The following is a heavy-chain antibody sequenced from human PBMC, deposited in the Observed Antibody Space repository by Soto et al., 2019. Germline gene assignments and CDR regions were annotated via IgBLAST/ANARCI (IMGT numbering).Heavy chain of an antibody. CDR1: GYSFTSYD. CDR3: ARGHYYDSSGYYYLHAFDI. D-gene: IGHD3-22*01. CDR2: MNPSSGNT. J-gene: IGHJ3*02. Sequence: ASVKVSCKASGYSFTSYDINWVRQATGQGLEWMGWMNPSSGNTGYAQKFQGRVTMTRSTSISTAYMELSSLRSEDTAVYYCARGHYYDSSGYYYLHAFDIWGQGTMVTVSS. V-gene: IGHV1-8*01.